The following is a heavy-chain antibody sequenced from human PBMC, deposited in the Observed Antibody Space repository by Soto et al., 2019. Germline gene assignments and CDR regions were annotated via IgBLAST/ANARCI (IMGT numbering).Heavy chain of an antibody. V-gene: IGHV4-34*01. CDR3: AIYYYGSGSYDGGNWFDP. CDR1: GGSFSGYY. J-gene: IGHJ5*02. Sequence: PSETLSLTCAVYGGSFSGYYWSWIRQPPGKGLEWIGEINHSGSTNYNPSLKSRVTISVDTSKNQFSLKLSSVTAADTAVYYCAIYYYGSGSYDGGNWFDPWGQGTLVTVS. D-gene: IGHD3-10*01. CDR2: INHSGST.